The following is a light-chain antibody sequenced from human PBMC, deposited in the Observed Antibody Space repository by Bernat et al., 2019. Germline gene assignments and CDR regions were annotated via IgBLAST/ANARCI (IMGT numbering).Light chain of an antibody. J-gene: IGLJ3*02. CDR1: SGHSSYG. V-gene: IGLV4-69*01. Sequence: QLVLTQSPSASASLGASVKLTCTLSSGHSSYGIAWHQQQPEKGPRYLMKLNSDGSHSKGDGIPDRFSGSSSGAERYLTISSLQSEDEADYCCQTWSTGIQVFGGGTKLAVL. CDR2: LNSDGSH. CDR3: QTWSTGIQV.